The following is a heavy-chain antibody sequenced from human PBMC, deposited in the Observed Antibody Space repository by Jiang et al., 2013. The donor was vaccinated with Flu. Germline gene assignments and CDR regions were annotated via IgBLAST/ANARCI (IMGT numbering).Heavy chain of an antibody. V-gene: IGHV5-10-1*01. Sequence: GAEVKKPGESLRISCKTSGYSFTTNWISWVRQEPGKGLEWVGRFDPSDSIANYSPSFQGHVTISADKSISTAYLQWSSLKASDTAMYYCARIDDSSGYWQYFDLWGRGTLVTVSS. CDR1: GYSFTTNW. CDR3: ARIDDSSGYWQYFDL. J-gene: IGHJ2*01. D-gene: IGHD3-22*01. CDR2: FDPSDSIA.